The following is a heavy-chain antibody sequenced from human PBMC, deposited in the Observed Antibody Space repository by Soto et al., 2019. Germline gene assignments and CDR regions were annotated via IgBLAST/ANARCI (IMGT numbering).Heavy chain of an antibody. V-gene: IGHV3-53*01. Sequence: GGSLRLSCAASGFTVSSNYMSWVRQAPGKGLEWVSVIYSGGSTYYADSVKGRFTISRDNSKNTLYLQMNSLRAGDTAVYYCARLGNGRFLEWSSGYWGQGTLVTVSS. CDR2: IYSGGST. CDR3: ARLGNGRFLEWSSGY. D-gene: IGHD3-3*01. J-gene: IGHJ4*02. CDR1: GFTVSSNY.